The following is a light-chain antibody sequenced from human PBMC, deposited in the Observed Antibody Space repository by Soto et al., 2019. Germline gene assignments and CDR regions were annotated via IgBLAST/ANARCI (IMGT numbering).Light chain of an antibody. CDR2: DVS. CDR3: SSYTSSSTYV. J-gene: IGLJ1*01. V-gene: IGLV2-14*01. Sequence: QSALTQPASVSGSPGQSITISCTGTSSDVGGYNYVSWYQPHPGKAPKLMIYDVSNRPSGVSNRFSGSKSGNTASLTISGLQDEDEADYYCSSYTSSSTYVFGTGTKLTVL. CDR1: SSDVGGYNY.